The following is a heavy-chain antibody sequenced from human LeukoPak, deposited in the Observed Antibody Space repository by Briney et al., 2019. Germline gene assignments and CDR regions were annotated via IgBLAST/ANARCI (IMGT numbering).Heavy chain of an antibody. V-gene: IGHV3-15*07. CDR2: IKSKTDGGTA. J-gene: IGHJ5*02. D-gene: IGHD2/OR15-2a*01. CDR3: TTDYPSIIVAGSGDWFDP. Sequence: GSLRLSCAASGFTFSNAWMNWVRQAPGKGLEWVGRIKSKTDGGTADYAAPVKGRFTMSRDDSKNTLYLQMNSLKTEDTAVYYCTTDYPSIIVAGSGDWFDPWGQGTLVTVSS. CDR1: GFTFSNAW.